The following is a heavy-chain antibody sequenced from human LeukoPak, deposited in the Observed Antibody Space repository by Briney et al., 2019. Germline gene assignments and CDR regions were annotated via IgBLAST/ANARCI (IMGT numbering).Heavy chain of an antibody. D-gene: IGHD2-15*01. CDR2: ISYDGSNK. Sequence: PGGSLRLSCAASGFTFSSYAIHWVRQAPGKGLEWVAVISYDGSNKYYADSVKGRFTISRDNSKNTLSLQLNSLRAEDTAVYYCAKGTSSSCYSAPNYWGQGTLVTVSS. J-gene: IGHJ4*02. CDR3: AKGTSSSCYSAPNY. CDR1: GFTFSSYA. V-gene: IGHV3-30*04.